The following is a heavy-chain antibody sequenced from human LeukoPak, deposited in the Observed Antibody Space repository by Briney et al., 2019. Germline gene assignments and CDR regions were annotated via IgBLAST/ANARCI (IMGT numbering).Heavy chain of an antibody. J-gene: IGHJ3*02. CDR3: ARGIGYCTNGVCRDAFDI. V-gene: IGHV3-13*01. Sequence: GGSLRLSCAASGFTFSSYDMHWVRQATGKGLEWVSAIGTAGDTYYPGSVKGRFTISRENAKNSLYLQMNSLRAGDTAVYYCARGIGYCTNGVCRDAFDIWGQGKLVTVSS. CDR1: GFTFSSYD. D-gene: IGHD2-8*01. CDR2: IGTAGDT.